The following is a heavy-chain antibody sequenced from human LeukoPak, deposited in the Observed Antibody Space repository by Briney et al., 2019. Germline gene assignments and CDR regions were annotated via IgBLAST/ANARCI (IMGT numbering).Heavy chain of an antibody. CDR2: ISYDGSNK. V-gene: IGHV3-30*04. Sequence: QAGGSLRLSCAASGFTFSSCAMHWVRQAPGKGLEWVAVISYDGSNKYYADSVKGRFTISRDNSKNTLYLQMNSLRAEDTAVYYCARVETVTTNNFDYWGQGTLVTVSS. CDR1: GFTFSSCA. CDR3: ARVETVTTNNFDY. J-gene: IGHJ4*02. D-gene: IGHD4-17*01.